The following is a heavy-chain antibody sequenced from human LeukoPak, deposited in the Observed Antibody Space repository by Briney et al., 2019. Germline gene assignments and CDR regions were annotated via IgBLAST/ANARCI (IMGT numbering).Heavy chain of an antibody. J-gene: IGHJ3*02. V-gene: IGHV1-69*13. CDR2: IIPIFGTA. Sequence: ASVKVSCKASGGTFSSYAISWVRQAPGRGLEWMGGIIPIFGTADYAQKFQGRVTITADESTSTAYMELSSLRSEDTAVYYCARDGHYDILTGYQTDDAFDIWGQGTMVTVSS. D-gene: IGHD3-9*01. CDR1: GGTFSSYA. CDR3: ARDGHYDILTGYQTDDAFDI.